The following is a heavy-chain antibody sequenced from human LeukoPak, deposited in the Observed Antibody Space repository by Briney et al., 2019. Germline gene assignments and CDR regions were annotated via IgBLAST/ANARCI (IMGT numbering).Heavy chain of an antibody. CDR3: ARAFGDYGRDAFDI. V-gene: IGHV4-31*03. Sequence: SQTLSLTCTVSGGSISSGGYYWSWIRQHPGKGLEWIGYIYYSGSTYCNPSLKSRVTMSVDTSQKQCSLKLSSVTASDTAVYYCARAFGDYGRDAFDIWGQGTMVTVSS. CDR2: IYYSGST. D-gene: IGHD4-17*01. CDR1: GGSISSGGYY. J-gene: IGHJ3*02.